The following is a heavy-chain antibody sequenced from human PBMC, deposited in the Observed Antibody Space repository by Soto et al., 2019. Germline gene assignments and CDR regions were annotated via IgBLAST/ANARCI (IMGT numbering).Heavy chain of an antibody. CDR3: ACTPRDYYYYYMDV. J-gene: IGHJ6*03. V-gene: IGHV3-11*01. CDR1: GFTFSDYY. Sequence: PGGSLRLSCAVSGFTFSDYYMSWIRQAPGKGLEWVSYISSSGSTIYYADSVKGRFTISRDNAKNSLYLQMNSLRAEDTAVYYCACTPRDYYYYYMDVWGKGTTVTVSS. CDR2: ISSSGSTI.